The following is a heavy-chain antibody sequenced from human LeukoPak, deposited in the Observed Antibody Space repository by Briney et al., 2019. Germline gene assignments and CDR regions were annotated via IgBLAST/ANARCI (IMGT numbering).Heavy chain of an antibody. CDR2: FDPEDGET. CDR3: ATVVYNWNHNWFDP. D-gene: IGHD1-20*01. V-gene: IGHV1-24*01. CDR1: GYTLTELS. Sequence: ASVKVSCKVSGYTLTELSMHWVRQAPGKGLEWMGGFDPEDGETIYAQKFQGRVTMTEDTSTDIAYMELSSLRSEDTAVYYCATVVYNWNHNWFDPWGQGTLVTVSS. J-gene: IGHJ5*02.